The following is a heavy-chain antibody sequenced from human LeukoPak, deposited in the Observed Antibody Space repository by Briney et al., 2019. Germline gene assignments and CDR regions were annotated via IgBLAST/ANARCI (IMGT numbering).Heavy chain of an antibody. V-gene: IGHV3-74*01. CDR2: INSDGSTT. CDR3: ARHAVAVDC. CDR1: GFTFSNYW. Sequence: GGSLRLSCAASGFTFSNYWMHWVRQAPGKGLVWVSRINSDGSTTNYADSVKGRFTISRDNAKNTLYLQMNSLRAEDTAMYYCARHAVAVDCWGQGTLVTVSS. J-gene: IGHJ4*02. D-gene: IGHD6-19*01.